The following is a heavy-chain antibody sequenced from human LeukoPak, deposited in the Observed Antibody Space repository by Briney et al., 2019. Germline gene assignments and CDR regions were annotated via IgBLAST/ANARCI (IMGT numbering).Heavy chain of an antibody. CDR3: ARSRSRAYYGSGKSGYYYYMDA. V-gene: IGHV4-34*01. CDR2: INHSGST. D-gene: IGHD3-10*01. CDR1: GGSFSGYY. J-gene: IGHJ6*03. Sequence: SETLSLTCAVYGGSFSGYYWSWIRQPPGKGLEWIGEINHSGSTNYNPSLKSRVTISVDTSKNQFSLKLSSVTAADTAVYYCARSRSRAYYGSGKSGYYYYMDAWGKGTTVTVSS.